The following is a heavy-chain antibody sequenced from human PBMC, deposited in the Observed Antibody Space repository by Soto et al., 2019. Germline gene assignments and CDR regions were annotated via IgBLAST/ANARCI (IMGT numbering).Heavy chain of an antibody. CDR1: GFTFSSYV. Sequence: PGGSLRLSCAASGFTFSSYVMHWVRQAPGKGLEWVAAIWYDGSNKYYADSVKGRFTISRDNSKNTLYLQMNSLRAEDTAVYYCARDSAAGGYYYEGPSGIDYWGQGTLVTVSS. CDR3: ARDSAAGGYYYEGPSGIDY. CDR2: IWYDGSNK. J-gene: IGHJ4*02. D-gene: IGHD3-22*01. V-gene: IGHV3-33*01.